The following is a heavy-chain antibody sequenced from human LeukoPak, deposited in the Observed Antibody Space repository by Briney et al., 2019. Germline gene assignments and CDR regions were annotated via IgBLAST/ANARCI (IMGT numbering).Heavy chain of an antibody. Sequence: GASVKVSCKASGYTFTSYAMHWVRQAPGQRLEWMGWINAGNGNTKYSQKFQGRVTITRDTSASTAYMELSSLRSEDTAVYYCARDFPIRCSSTSCSDYWGQGTLVTVSS. CDR1: GYTFTSYA. D-gene: IGHD2-2*01. CDR3: ARDFPIRCSSTSCSDY. J-gene: IGHJ4*02. CDR2: INAGNGNT. V-gene: IGHV1-3*01.